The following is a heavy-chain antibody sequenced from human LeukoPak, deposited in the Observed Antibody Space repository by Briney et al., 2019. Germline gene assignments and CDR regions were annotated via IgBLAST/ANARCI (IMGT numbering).Heavy chain of an antibody. CDR2: ISGSSGII. J-gene: IGHJ4*02. V-gene: IGHV3-23*01. D-gene: IGHD2-15*01. Sequence: GGSLRLSCAAPGFTFNTYTMNWVRQAPGKGLEWVSYISGSSGIIDYADSVKGRFTISRDNSKNTLYLQMNSLRAEDTAVYYCAKGPLGYCSGGSCQPFFDYWGQGTLVTVSS. CDR1: GFTFNTYT. CDR3: AKGPLGYCSGGSCQPFFDY.